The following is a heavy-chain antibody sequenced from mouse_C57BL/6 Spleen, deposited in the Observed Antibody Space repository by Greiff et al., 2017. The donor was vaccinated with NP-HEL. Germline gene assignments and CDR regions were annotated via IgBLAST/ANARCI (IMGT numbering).Heavy chain of an antibody. CDR3: ARDYYGSRRHYFDY. V-gene: IGHV1-26*01. CDR2: INPNNGGT. D-gene: IGHD1-1*01. Sequence: EVQLQQSGPELVKPGASVKLSCKASGYTFTDYYMNWVKQSHGKSLEWIGDINPNNGGTSYNQKFKGKATLTVDKSSSTAYMELRSLTSEDSAVYYCARDYYGSRRHYFDYWGQGTTLTVSS. CDR1: GYTFTDYY. J-gene: IGHJ2*01.